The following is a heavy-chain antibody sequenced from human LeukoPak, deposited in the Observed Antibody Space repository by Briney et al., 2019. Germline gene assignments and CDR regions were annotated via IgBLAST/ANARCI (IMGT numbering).Heavy chain of an antibody. CDR3: ARKLGYCSSTSCYGYYYYYMDV. V-gene: IGHV4-59*12. Sequence: PAETLSLTCTVSGGSISSYYWSWIRQPPGKGLEWIGYIYYSGSTNYNPSLKSRVTISVDTSKNQFSLKLSSVTAADTAVYYCARKLGYCSSTSCYGYYYYYMDVWGKGTTVTISS. D-gene: IGHD2-2*01. J-gene: IGHJ6*03. CDR1: GGSISSYY. CDR2: IYYSGST.